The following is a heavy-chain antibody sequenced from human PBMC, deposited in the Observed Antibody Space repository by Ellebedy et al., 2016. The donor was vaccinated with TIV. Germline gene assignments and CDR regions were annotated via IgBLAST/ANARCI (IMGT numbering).Heavy chain of an antibody. Sequence: PGGSLRLSCVASGFTFGDYAMGWVRQAKGKGLEWVSSLSASSGSLYYADSVNGRFIISRDNSRNTLYLQMSGLRDEDTAVYYCVRDIGSVGDLWGQGTLVTVCS. CDR1: GFTFGDYA. J-gene: IGHJ4*01. V-gene: IGHV3-23*01. CDR2: LSASSGSL. D-gene: IGHD3-10*01. CDR3: VRDIGSVGDL.